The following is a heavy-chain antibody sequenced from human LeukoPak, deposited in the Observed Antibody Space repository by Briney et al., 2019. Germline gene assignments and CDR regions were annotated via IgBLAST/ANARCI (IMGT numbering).Heavy chain of an antibody. D-gene: IGHD6-19*01. Sequence: SETLSLTCTVSGGSISSYYWSWIRQPPGKGLEWIGYIYYSGSTNYNPSLKSRVTISVDTSKNQFSLKLSSVTAADTAVYHCARVGVAGPGFYFDYWGQGTLVTVSS. CDR1: GGSISSYY. V-gene: IGHV4-59*01. CDR2: IYYSGST. J-gene: IGHJ4*02. CDR3: ARVGVAGPGFYFDY.